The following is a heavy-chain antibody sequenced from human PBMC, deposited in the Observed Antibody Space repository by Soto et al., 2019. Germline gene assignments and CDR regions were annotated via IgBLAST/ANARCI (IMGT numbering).Heavy chain of an antibody. CDR2: IWFDGSKA. V-gene: IGHV3-33*01. J-gene: IGHJ6*02. Sequence: QVQLVESGGGVVQPGRCLRLSCSTSGFTLRSYGLHWVRQAPGKGLEWVGVIWFDGSKAFYGDSVKGRFTISRDTSMITVYLQMSSRRVEDTAVYYCARVHEMVRVIIVPYDFNDMDFWGQGNTVTVSS. CDR1: GFTLRSYG. CDR3: ARVHEMVRVIIVPYDFNDMDF. D-gene: IGHD3-10*01.